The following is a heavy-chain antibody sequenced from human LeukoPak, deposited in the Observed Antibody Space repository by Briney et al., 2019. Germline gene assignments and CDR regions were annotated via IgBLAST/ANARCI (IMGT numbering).Heavy chain of an antibody. D-gene: IGHD2-2*01. Sequence: SQTLSLTCAISGDSVSSNSVTWNWIRQSPSRGLEWLGRTYYRSTWYNDYAVSVRSRITVNPDTSKNQFSLHLNSVTPEDTAVYYCARRLTQYDCFDPWGQGILVTVSS. V-gene: IGHV6-1*01. CDR3: ARRLTQYDCFDP. CDR1: GDSVSSNSVT. J-gene: IGHJ5*02. CDR2: TYYRSTWYN.